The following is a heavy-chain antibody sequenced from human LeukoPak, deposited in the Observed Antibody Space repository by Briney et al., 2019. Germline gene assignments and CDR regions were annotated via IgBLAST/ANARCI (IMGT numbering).Heavy chain of an antibody. CDR1: GGSISSYY. D-gene: IGHD3-22*01. Sequence: KPSETLSLTCTVSGGSISSYYWSWIRQPPGKGLEWIGYIYYSGSTNYNPSLKSRVTISVDTSKNQFSLKLSSVTAADTAVYYCARAKGWLLKRYFDYWGQGTLVTVSS. CDR2: IYYSGST. V-gene: IGHV4-59*01. J-gene: IGHJ4*02. CDR3: ARAKGWLLKRYFDY.